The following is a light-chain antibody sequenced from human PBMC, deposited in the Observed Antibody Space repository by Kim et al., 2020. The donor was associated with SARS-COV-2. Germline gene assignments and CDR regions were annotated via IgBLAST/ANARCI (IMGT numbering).Light chain of an antibody. Sequence: AIHMTQSPSSLSASVGDRITITCRASQYIRNDLGWYQQKPGKAPKLLIFAASSLQSGVPSRFSGSGSGTDFTLTISSLQPEDFATYYGLQESDYPYTFGQGTKLEI. CDR2: AAS. CDR1: QYIRND. J-gene: IGKJ2*01. CDR3: LQESDYPYT. V-gene: IGKV1-6*01.